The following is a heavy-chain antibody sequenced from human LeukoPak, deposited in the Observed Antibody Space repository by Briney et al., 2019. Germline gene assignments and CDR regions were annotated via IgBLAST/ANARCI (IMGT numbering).Heavy chain of an antibody. CDR1: GFTVSSNY. D-gene: IGHD2-15*01. V-gene: IGHV3-53*01. J-gene: IGHJ4*02. Sequence: GGSLRLSCAASGFTVSSNYMSWVRQAPGKGLEWVSVVFSGGSTYYADSVKGRFTISRDNSKNTVYLQMNSLRAEDTAVYYCARSIGGNTHFDYWGQGTLVTVSS. CDR2: VFSGGST. CDR3: ARSIGGNTHFDY.